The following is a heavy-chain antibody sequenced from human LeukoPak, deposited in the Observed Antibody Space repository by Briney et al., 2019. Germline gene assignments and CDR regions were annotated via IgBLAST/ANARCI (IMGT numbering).Heavy chain of an antibody. CDR3: ACIGVFDY. CDR1: GFIFSSYW. Sequence: GGSLRLSCAASGFIFSSYWMHWVRQAPGKGLVWVSRISSDGSSTSYADSVKGRFTISRDNAKNTLYLQMNSPRAEDTAVYYCACIGVFDYWGQGTLVTVSS. D-gene: IGHD2-21*01. V-gene: IGHV3-74*01. J-gene: IGHJ4*02. CDR2: ISSDGSST.